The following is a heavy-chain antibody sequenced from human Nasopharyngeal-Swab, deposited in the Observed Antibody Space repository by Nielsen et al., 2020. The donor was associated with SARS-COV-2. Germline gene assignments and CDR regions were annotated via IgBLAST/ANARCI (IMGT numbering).Heavy chain of an antibody. Sequence: KVSCKGSGYSSTSYWIGWVRQMPGKGLEWMGIIYPGDSDTRYSPSFQGQVTISADKSISTAYLQSSSLKASDTAMYYCARHGITIFYGGFDPWGQGTLVTVSS. CDR2: IYPGDSDT. CDR1: GYSSTSYW. CDR3: ARHGITIFYGGFDP. V-gene: IGHV5-51*01. J-gene: IGHJ5*02. D-gene: IGHD3-9*01.